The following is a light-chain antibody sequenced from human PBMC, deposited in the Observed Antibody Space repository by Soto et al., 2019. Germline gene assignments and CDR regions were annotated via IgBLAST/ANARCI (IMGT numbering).Light chain of an antibody. J-gene: IGLJ1*01. CDR3: CSYAGSSTWV. CDR2: EGS. V-gene: IGLV2-23*01. Sequence: QSVLTQPASVSGSPGQSITISCTGTSSDVGSYNFVSWYQQHPGKAPKVMIYEGSKRPSGVSNRFSGSKSGNTASLTISGLLAEDEADYYCCSYAGSSTWVFGTGTKLTVL. CDR1: SSDVGSYNF.